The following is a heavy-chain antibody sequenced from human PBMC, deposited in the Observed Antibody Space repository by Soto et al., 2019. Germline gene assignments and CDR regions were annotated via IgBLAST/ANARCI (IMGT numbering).Heavy chain of an antibody. D-gene: IGHD5-18*01. CDR1: GGTFSSYA. V-gene: IGHV1-69*13. Sequence: GASVKVSCKASGGTFSSYAISWVRQAPGQGLEWMGGIIPIFGTANYAQKFQGRVTITADESTSTAYMELSSLRSEDTAVYYCARGFYALDTAMVDSVYWGQGTLVTVSS. CDR2: IIPIFGTA. CDR3: ARGFYALDTAMVDSVY. J-gene: IGHJ4*02.